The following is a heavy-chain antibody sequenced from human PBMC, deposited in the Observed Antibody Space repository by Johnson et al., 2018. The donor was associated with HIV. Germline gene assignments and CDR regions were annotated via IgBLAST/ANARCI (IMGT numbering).Heavy chain of an antibody. Sequence: VQVVESGGGLVQPGGSLRLSCVASGFTFSNYPMTWVRQGPGKGLEWVSAISGSGGSTYYADSVKGRFTISRDNSKNTLYLQMNSLRAEDTAVYYCAKDLGWELLRGAFDIWGHGTMVTVSS. CDR1: GFTFSNYP. CDR2: ISGSGGST. V-gene: IGHV3-23*04. D-gene: IGHD1-26*01. CDR3: AKDLGWELLRGAFDI. J-gene: IGHJ3*02.